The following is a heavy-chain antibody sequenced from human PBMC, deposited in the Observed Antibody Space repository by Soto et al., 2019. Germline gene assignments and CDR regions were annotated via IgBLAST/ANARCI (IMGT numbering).Heavy chain of an antibody. D-gene: IGHD2-15*01. CDR3: ARAIYCSGGSCYLHVTANRGVLFDH. CDR1: GGSISSSSYY. J-gene: IGHJ4*02. CDR2: IYYSGST. V-gene: IGHV4-39*02. Sequence: QLQLQESGPGLVKPSETLSLTCTVSGGSISSSSYYWGWIRQPPGKGLEWIGGIYYSGSTYYNPCLKSPVTIDVEAFKHHFALKLRSVAAADTAVYYWARAIYCSGGSCYLHVTANRGVLFDHWGQGTLVTVSS.